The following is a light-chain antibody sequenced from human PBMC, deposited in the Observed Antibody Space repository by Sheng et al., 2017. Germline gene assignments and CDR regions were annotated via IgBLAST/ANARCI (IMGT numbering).Light chain of an antibody. Sequence: IQLTQSPSSLSASVGDRVTITCRASQGISTYLAWYQQKPGKAPNLLIYAASTLQSGVPSRFSGSGSGTEFTLTISSLQPDDFASYYCQQYNRYSTFGQGTKLEI. J-gene: IGKJ2*01. CDR3: QQYNRYST. V-gene: IGKV1-9*01. CDR2: AAS. CDR1: QGISTY.